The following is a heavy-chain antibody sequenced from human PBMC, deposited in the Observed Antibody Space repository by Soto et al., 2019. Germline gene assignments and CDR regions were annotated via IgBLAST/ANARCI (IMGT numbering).Heavy chain of an antibody. Sequence: PGESLKISCKGSGYSFTTYWIDWVRQMPGKGLEWMGSIYPGDTETRYSPSFQGRVTMSADKSISTAYLQWSSLKASDTAMYYCARPVGFGESHALDYWGQGTLVTVSS. V-gene: IGHV5-51*01. CDR2: IYPGDTET. J-gene: IGHJ4*02. D-gene: IGHD3-10*01. CDR1: GYSFTTYW. CDR3: ARPVGFGESHALDY.